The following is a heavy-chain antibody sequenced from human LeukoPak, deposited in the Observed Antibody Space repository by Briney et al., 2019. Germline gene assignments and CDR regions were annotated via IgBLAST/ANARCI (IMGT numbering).Heavy chain of an antibody. CDR3: ARKNWGAFDF. Sequence: GASLLISCKGSGSTFTRDWIAWVRQLPGKGLELMGIIYNGDSHSIYGPSFKGQVTMSADKSINTAYLQWSSLKASDTSMYYCARKNWGAFDFWGQGTLVTVSS. CDR1: GSTFTRDW. V-gene: IGHV5-51*01. CDR2: IYNGDSHS. J-gene: IGHJ4*02. D-gene: IGHD7-27*01.